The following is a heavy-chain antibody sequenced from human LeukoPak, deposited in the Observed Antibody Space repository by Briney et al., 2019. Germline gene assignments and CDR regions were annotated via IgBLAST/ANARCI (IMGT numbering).Heavy chain of an antibody. CDR1: GFTFSSYA. CDR2: ISYDGSNK. D-gene: IGHD6-19*01. V-gene: IGHV3-30-3*01. CDR3: ARDRGSGIAVAGTAPAY. Sequence: GRSLRLSCAASGFTFSSYAMHWVRQAPGKGLEWVAVISYDGSNKYYADSVKGRFTISRDNSKNTLYLQMNSLSAEDTAVYYCARDRGSGIAVAGTAPAYWGQGTLVTVSS. J-gene: IGHJ4*02.